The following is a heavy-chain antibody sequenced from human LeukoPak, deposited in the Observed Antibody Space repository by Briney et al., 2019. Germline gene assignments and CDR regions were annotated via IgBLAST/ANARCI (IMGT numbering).Heavy chain of an antibody. D-gene: IGHD1/OR15-1a*01. CDR2: ISSSSSYI. V-gene: IGHV3-21*01. CDR1: GFSFSDYT. CDR3: AKDSPSRTATTEIPVDY. Sequence: SGGSLRLSCAASGFSFSDYTMNWVRQAPGKGLEWVSSISSSSSYIYFANSVRGRFTIYRDNAKNSLYLQMNSLRVEDTAVYYCAKDSPSRTATTEIPVDYWGRGTLVTVSS. J-gene: IGHJ4*02.